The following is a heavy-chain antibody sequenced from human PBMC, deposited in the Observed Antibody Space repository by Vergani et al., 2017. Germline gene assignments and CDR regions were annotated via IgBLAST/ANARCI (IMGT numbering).Heavy chain of an antibody. CDR1: GFTFSSYS. D-gene: IGHD2-2*01. CDR2: ISSSSSYI. V-gene: IGHV3-21*01. J-gene: IGHJ5*02. Sequence: EVQLVESGGGLVKPGGSLRLSCAASGFTFSSYSMNWVRQAPGKGLEWVSSISSSSSYIYYADSVKGRFTISRDNAKNSLYLQMNSLRAEDTAVYYCARLSIVVVPAALLYYWFDPWGQGTLVTVSS. CDR3: ARLSIVVVPAALLYYWFDP.